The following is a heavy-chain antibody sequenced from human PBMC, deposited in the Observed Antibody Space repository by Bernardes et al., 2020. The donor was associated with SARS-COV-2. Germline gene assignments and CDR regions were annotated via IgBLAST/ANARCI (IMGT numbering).Heavy chain of an antibody. Sequence: GGDPRGSCAASGFTVRDYTMPWVRQAPGKGPGGVGVIWQEGRRGKYVDSVKGRFAISRDNSNNTLYLQMNNLRVEDTALYRCATEDGEWLESWGQGTLVTVSS. CDR3: ATEDGEWLES. V-gene: IGHV3-33*01. CDR2: IWQEGRRG. CDR1: GFTVRDYT. J-gene: IGHJ5*01. D-gene: IGHD4-17*01.